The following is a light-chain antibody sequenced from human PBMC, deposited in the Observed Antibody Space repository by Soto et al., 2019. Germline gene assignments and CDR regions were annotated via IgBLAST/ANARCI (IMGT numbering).Light chain of an antibody. J-gene: IGKJ2*01. V-gene: IGKV1-39*01. CDR1: QSSSNY. CDR2: AAS. CDR3: QQSYRTPYT. Sequence: DTQMTQSPSSLSASIGDRVTITCRANQSSSNYLNWYQQKPGKAPKLLIYAASSLQTGVPSRFSGSGSGTDFILTISSLQPEDFATYYCQQSYRTPYTFGQGTKLVIK.